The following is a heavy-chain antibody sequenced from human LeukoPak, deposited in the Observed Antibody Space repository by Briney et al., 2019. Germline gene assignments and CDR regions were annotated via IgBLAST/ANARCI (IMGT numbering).Heavy chain of an antibody. V-gene: IGHV3-23*01. J-gene: IGHJ4*02. Sequence: PGGSLRLSCTVGGFTFSSHWMSWVRQAPGKGLEWVSAISGSGGSTYYADSVKGRFTISRDNSKNTLYLQMNSLRAEDTAVYYCTVRGFLENVGSIDYWGQGTLVTVSS. CDR1: GFTFSSHW. CDR3: TVRGFLENVGSIDY. CDR2: ISGSGGST. D-gene: IGHD3-10*01.